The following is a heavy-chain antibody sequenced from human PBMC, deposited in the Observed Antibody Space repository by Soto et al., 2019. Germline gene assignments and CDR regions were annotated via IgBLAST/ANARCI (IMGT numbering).Heavy chain of an antibody. J-gene: IGHJ6*02. CDR1: GCSLSSSNW. CDR2: IYHSGST. CDR3: ARGTVTTSWDYYGMDV. D-gene: IGHD4-17*01. V-gene: IGHV4-4*02. Sequence: SETLSLTCAFSGCSLSSSNWLGWVRQPPGKGLEWIGEIYHSGSTNYNPSLKSRVTISVDKSKNQFSLKLSSVTAADTAVYYCARGTVTTSWDYYGMDVWGQGTTVTVSS.